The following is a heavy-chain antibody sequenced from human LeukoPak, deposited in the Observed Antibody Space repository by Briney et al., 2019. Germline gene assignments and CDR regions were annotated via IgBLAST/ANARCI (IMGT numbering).Heavy chain of an antibody. Sequence: ASVKVSCKASGYIFTGYHLHWVRQAPGQGPEWMGWINPNSGGTNYAQKFQGWVILTSDTSISTAYMELSRLRSDDTAVYYCATSGTSESAFDIWGQGTLVTVSS. J-gene: IGHJ3*02. CDR1: GYIFTGYH. CDR3: ATSGTSESAFDI. D-gene: IGHD1-7*01. CDR2: INPNSGGT. V-gene: IGHV1-2*04.